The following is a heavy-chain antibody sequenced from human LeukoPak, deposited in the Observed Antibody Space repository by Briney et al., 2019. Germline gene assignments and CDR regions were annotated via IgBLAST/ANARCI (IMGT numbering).Heavy chain of an antibody. CDR2: ITGSSNTI. CDR1: GFSFSTYT. Sequence: GGSLRLSCTASGFSFSTYTMNWVRQAPGKGLEWISSITGSSNTIYHADSVRGRLTISRDNAKNSLYLQMNSLRVEDTAVYYCARVTYMDVWGKGTTVTVSS. CDR3: ARVTYMDV. V-gene: IGHV3-48*01. J-gene: IGHJ6*03.